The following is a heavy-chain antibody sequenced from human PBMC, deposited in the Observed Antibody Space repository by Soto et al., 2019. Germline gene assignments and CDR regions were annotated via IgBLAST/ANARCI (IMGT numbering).Heavy chain of an antibody. J-gene: IGHJ6*03. Sequence: SETLSLTCTVSGGSISSYYWSWIRQPPGKGLEWIGYIYYSGSTNYNPSLKSRVTISVDTSKNQFSLKLSSVTAADTAVYYCARLLWDYYYMDVWGKGTTVTVSS. V-gene: IGHV4-59*08. CDR1: GGSISSYY. CDR3: ARLLWDYYYMDV. CDR2: IYYSGST. D-gene: IGHD3-10*01.